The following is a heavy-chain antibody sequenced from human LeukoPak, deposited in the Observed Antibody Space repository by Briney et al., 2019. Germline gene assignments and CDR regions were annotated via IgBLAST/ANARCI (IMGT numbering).Heavy chain of an antibody. CDR2: IYYSGST. D-gene: IGHD1-26*01. CDR3: ARDRSGSYWPPEDAFDI. V-gene: IGHV4-4*07. CDR1: GGSISSYY. J-gene: IGHJ3*02. Sequence: PPETLSLTCTVSGGSISSYYWSWIRQPAGKGLEWIGSIYYSGSTYYNPSLKSRVTISVDTSKNQFSLKLSSVTAADTAVYYCARDRSGSYWPPEDAFDIWGQGTMVTVSS.